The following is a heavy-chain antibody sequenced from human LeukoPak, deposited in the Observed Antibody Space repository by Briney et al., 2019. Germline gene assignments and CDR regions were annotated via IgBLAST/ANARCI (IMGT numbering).Heavy chain of an antibody. CDR2: MNPNSGNT. Sequence: ASVKVSCKASGYTFTSYDINWVRQATGHGLEWMGWMNPNSGNTGYAQKFQGRVTMTRNTSISTAYMELSSLRSEDTAVYYCARALRITIFGVVIGAWFDPWGQGTLVTVSS. D-gene: IGHD3-3*01. CDR3: ARALRITIFGVVIGAWFDP. J-gene: IGHJ5*02. V-gene: IGHV1-8*01. CDR1: GYTFTSYD.